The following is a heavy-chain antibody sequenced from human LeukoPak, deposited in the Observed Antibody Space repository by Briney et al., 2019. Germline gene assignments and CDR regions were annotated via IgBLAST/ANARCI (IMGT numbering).Heavy chain of an antibody. CDR2: INHSGST. Sequence: SETLSLTCAVYGGSFSGYYWSWIRQPPGKGLEWIGEINHSGSTYYNPSLKSRVTISIDTSKNQFSLKLSSVTAADTAVYYCAREGWQWLVRAFDYWGQGTLVTVSS. CDR1: GGSFSGYY. J-gene: IGHJ4*02. V-gene: IGHV4-34*01. D-gene: IGHD6-19*01. CDR3: AREGWQWLVRAFDY.